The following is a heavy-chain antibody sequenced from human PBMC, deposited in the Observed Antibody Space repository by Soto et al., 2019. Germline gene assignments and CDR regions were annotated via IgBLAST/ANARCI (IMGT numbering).Heavy chain of an antibody. CDR3: AREAIGVLRWFDP. D-gene: IGHD6-19*01. J-gene: IGHJ5*02. CDR2: IYSGSST. CDR1: GFTVGSNY. Sequence: GGSLRLSCAASGFTVGSNYMSWVRQAPGKGLEWVSVIYSGSSTYYADSVKGRFTISRDNAKNTLYLQMNSLRDEDTAVYYCAREAIGVLRWFDPWGQGTLVTVSS. V-gene: IGHV3-66*01.